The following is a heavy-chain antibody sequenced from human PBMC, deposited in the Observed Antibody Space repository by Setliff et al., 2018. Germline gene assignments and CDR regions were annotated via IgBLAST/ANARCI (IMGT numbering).Heavy chain of an antibody. Sequence: ASVKVSCKASGYTFTSHYMHWVRQAPGLGLEWMGTINPSSGRTNYAQKFQGRVTMTRDTPTSTVYMDMSSLRSEDTAVYYCARDVFPYHYEGAFDIWGQGTMVTVSS. CDR1: GYTFTSHY. CDR3: ARDVFPYHYEGAFDI. D-gene: IGHD3-22*01. CDR2: INPSSGRT. J-gene: IGHJ3*02. V-gene: IGHV1-46*01.